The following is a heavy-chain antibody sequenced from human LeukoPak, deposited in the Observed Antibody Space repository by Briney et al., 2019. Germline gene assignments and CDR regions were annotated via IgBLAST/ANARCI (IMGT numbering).Heavy chain of an antibody. CDR3: AKAVTYYDFWSGFDY. J-gene: IGHJ4*02. D-gene: IGHD3-3*01. CDR1: GFTFSSYA. CDR2: ISGSGGST. V-gene: IGHV3-23*01. Sequence: GGSLRLSCAASGFTFSSYAMSWVRQAPGKGLEWVSAISGSGGSTYYADSVKGRFTISRGNSKNTLYLQMNSLRAEDTAVYYCAKAVTYYDFWSGFDYWGQGTLVTVSS.